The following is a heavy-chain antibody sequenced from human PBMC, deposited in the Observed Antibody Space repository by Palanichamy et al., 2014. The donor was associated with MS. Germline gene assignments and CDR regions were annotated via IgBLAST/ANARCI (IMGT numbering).Heavy chain of an antibody. Sequence: QVQLVQSGAEVKKPGASVKVSCKASGYTFTGYYMHWVRQAPGQGLEWMGWINPNSGGTNFAQKFQGRVTMTRDTSISTAYMELSRLRSDDTAVYYCARGRMGSSWVEWFDPWGQGTLVTVSS. D-gene: IGHD6-13*01. V-gene: IGHV1-2*02. CDR1: GYTFTGYY. CDR2: INPNSGGT. CDR3: ARGRMGSSWVEWFDP. J-gene: IGHJ5*02.